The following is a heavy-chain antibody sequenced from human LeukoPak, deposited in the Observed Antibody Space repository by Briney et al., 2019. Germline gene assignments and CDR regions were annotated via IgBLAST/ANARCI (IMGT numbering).Heavy chain of an antibody. V-gene: IGHV4-39*07. CDR2: IYYSGST. CDR3: ARQVVYCSGGNCYPDY. J-gene: IGHJ4*02. D-gene: IGHD2-15*01. Sequence: SETLSLTCTVSGGSISSSSYYWGWIRQPPGKGLEWIGSIYYSGSTHYNPSLKSRVTISVDTSKNQFSLKLSSVTAADTAVYYCARQVVYCSGGNCYPDYWGQGTLVTVSS. CDR1: GGSISSSSYY.